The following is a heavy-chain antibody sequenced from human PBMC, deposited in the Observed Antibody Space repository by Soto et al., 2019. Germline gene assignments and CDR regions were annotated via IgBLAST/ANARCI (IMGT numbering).Heavy chain of an antibody. V-gene: IGHV4-4*02. D-gene: IGHD3-10*01. CDR1: GASIITDNW. J-gene: IGHJ4*02. CDR3: ARASASSKLRGVVIN. CDR2: IYHSGNT. Sequence: QVQLQESGPGLVKPSGTLSLTCALSGASIITDNWWSWVRQPPGKEMEWIGEIYHSGNTNFNPSVKSRVTILVDTSKNQYSLTVISVTAADTDIYYCARASASSKLRGVVINWGQGTLVTVSS.